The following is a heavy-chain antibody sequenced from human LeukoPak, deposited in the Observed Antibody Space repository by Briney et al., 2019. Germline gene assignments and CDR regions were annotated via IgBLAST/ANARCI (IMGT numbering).Heavy chain of an antibody. CDR1: GFTFSSYA. CDR3: AKFEGSGYYSTRLYYYYGMDV. Sequence: PGGSLRLSCAASGFTFSSYAMSWVRQAPGKGLEWVSAISGSGGSTYYADSVKGRFTISRDNSKNTLYLQMNSLRAEDTAVYYCAKFEGSGYYSTRLYYYYGMDVWGQGTTVTVSS. D-gene: IGHD3-3*01. J-gene: IGHJ6*02. CDR2: ISGSGGST. V-gene: IGHV3-23*01.